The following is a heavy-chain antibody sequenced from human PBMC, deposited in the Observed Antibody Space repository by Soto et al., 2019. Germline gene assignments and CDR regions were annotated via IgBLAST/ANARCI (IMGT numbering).Heavy chain of an antibody. V-gene: IGHV4-61*01. D-gene: IGHD3-10*01. Sequence: QVQLQESGPGLVKPSETLSLTCTVSGGSVSSGSYYWSWIRQPPGKGLEWIGYIYYSGSTKYNPSRKSLDTRTVDTSKNQFSLKLSSVTAADTAVYSCAREGVRGFLDNWFDPRGQGTLVTVSS. CDR2: IYYSGST. CDR1: GGSVSSGSYY. CDR3: AREGVRGFLDNWFDP. J-gene: IGHJ5*02.